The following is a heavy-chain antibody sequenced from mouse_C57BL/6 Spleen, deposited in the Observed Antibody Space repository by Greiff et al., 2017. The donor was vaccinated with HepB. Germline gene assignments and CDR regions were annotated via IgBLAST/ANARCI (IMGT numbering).Heavy chain of an antibody. CDR3: ARGSIYAMDY. CDR1: GFTFSDYY. J-gene: IGHJ4*01. CDR2: INYDGSST. D-gene: IGHD1-1*01. V-gene: IGHV5-16*01. Sequence: DVRLVESEGGLVQPGSSMKLSCTASGFTFSDYYMAWVRQVPEKGLEWVANINYDGSSTYYLDSLKSRFIISRDNAKNILYLQMSSLKSEDTATYYCARGSIYAMDYWGQGTSVTVSS.